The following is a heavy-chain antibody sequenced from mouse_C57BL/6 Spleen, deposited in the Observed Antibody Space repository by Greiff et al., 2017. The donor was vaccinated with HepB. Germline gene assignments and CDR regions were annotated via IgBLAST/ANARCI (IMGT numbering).Heavy chain of an antibody. J-gene: IGHJ4*01. Sequence: QVQLQQPGADLVNPFSSLTLSCNASGYTFTSYWMHWVKQRPGQGLEWIGMIHPNSGSTNYNEKFKSKATLTVDKSSSTAYMQLSSLTSEDSAVYYCARGGYGFYAMDYWGQGTSVTVSS. CDR3: ARGGYGFYAMDY. V-gene: IGHV1-64*01. CDR2: IHPNSGST. CDR1: GYTFTSYW. D-gene: IGHD1-1*01.